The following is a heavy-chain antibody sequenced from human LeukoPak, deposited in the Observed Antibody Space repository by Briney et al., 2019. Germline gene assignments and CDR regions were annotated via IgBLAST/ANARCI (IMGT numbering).Heavy chain of an antibody. V-gene: IGHV3-21*01. D-gene: IGHD3-16*02. Sequence: AGGSLRLSCAASGFTFSSYSMNWVRQTPGKGLEWDSSISSSSSYIYYADSVKGRFTISRDNAKNSLYLQMNSLRAEDTAVYYCARDAGMITFGGVIPPNFDYWGQGTLVTVSS. CDR3: ARDAGMITFGGVIPPNFDY. CDR1: GFTFSSYS. J-gene: IGHJ4*02. CDR2: ISSSSSYI.